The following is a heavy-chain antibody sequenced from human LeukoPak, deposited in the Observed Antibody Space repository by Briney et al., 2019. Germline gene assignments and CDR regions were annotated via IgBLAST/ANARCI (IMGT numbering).Heavy chain of an antibody. Sequence: QPGGSLRLSCAASGFTFSSYSMNWVRQAPGKGLEWVSYISSSSSTIYYADSVKGRFTISRDNAKNSLYLQMNSLRAEDTAVYYCAKDSPESYDFWSGFSPMDVWGKGTTVTVSS. CDR2: ISSSSSTI. CDR1: GFTFSSYS. V-gene: IGHV3-48*04. CDR3: AKDSPESYDFWSGFSPMDV. J-gene: IGHJ6*03. D-gene: IGHD3-3*01.